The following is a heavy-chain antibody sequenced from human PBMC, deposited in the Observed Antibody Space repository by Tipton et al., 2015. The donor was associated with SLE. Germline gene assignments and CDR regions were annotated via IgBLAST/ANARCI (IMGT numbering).Heavy chain of an antibody. CDR2: IYTSGST. D-gene: IGHD6-19*01. Sequence: TLSLTCTVSGGSISSGSYYWSWIRQPAGKGLEWIGYIYTSGSTNYNPSLKSRVTISVDTSKNQFSLKLSSVTAADTAVYYCARSHSSGWSVYSYYGMDVWGQGTTVTVSS. V-gene: IGHV4-61*09. J-gene: IGHJ6*02. CDR1: GGSISSGSYY. CDR3: ARSHSSGWSVYSYYGMDV.